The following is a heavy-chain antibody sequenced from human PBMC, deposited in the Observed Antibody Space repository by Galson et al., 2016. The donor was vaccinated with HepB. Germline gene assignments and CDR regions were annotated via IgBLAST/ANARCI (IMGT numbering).Heavy chain of an antibody. Sequence: SLRLSFAASGFTFTDYAMSWVRQAPGKGLEWVSSISHSGVTTNYADSVRGRFTISRDNSKNFVFLQMNSLRDEDTALYYCAKGMILSAAVSIWFDPWGQGTLVTVSS. V-gene: IGHV3-23*01. D-gene: IGHD6-13*01. CDR2: ISHSGVTT. CDR1: GFTFTDYA. J-gene: IGHJ5*02. CDR3: AKGMILSAAVSIWFDP.